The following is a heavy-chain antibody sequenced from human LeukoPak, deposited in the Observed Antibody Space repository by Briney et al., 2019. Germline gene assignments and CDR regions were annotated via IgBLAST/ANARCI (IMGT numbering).Heavy chain of an antibody. CDR2: IYYSGST. J-gene: IGHJ4*02. V-gene: IGHV4-59*08. CDR3: ARHAPGSSGYYSKFDY. CDR1: GGSISSYY. D-gene: IGHD3-22*01. Sequence: PSETLSLTCTVSGGSISSYYWSWIRQPPGKGLEWIGYIYYSGSTNYNPSLKSRVTISVDTSKNQFSLKLSSVTAADTAVYYCARHAPGSSGYYSKFDYWGPGTLVTVSS.